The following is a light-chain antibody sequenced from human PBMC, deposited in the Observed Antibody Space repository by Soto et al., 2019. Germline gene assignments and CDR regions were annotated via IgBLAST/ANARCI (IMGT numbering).Light chain of an antibody. V-gene: IGKV3-20*01. CDR3: QQYGSSRT. CDR1: QSVSSSY. Sequence: EIVLTQSPGTLSLSPGERATLSCRGSQSVSSSYLAWYQHKPGQAPRLLIYGASSRATGIPDRFSGSGSGTDFTLTISRLEPEDFAVYYCQQYGSSRTFGQGTKVDIK. J-gene: IGKJ1*01. CDR2: GAS.